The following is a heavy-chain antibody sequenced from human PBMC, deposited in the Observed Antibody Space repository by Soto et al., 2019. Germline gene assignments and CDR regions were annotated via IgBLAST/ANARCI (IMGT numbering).Heavy chain of an antibody. V-gene: IGHV3-21*01. Sequence: PGGSLRLSCAASGFTFSSYSMNWVRQAPGKGLEWVSSISSSSSYIYYADSVKGRFTISRDNAKNSLYLQMNSLRAEDTAVYYCARVADLSYSFHYLGQGTLLTVSS. CDR1: GFTFSSYS. CDR3: ARVADLSYSFHY. CDR2: ISSSSSYI. J-gene: IGHJ4*02.